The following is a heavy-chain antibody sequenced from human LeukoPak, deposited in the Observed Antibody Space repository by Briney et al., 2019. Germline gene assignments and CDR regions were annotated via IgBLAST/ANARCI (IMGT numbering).Heavy chain of an antibody. CDR1: GFTFSSYA. Sequence: GGSLRLSCAASGFTFSSYAMSWVRQAPGKGLEWVSAISGSGGSKYYADSVKGRFTISRDNSKNTLYLQMNSLRAEDTAVYYCAKDLGGGSGSYFDAFDIWGQGTMVTVSS. CDR2: ISGSGGSK. D-gene: IGHD3-10*01. CDR3: AKDLGGGSGSYFDAFDI. V-gene: IGHV3-23*01. J-gene: IGHJ3*02.